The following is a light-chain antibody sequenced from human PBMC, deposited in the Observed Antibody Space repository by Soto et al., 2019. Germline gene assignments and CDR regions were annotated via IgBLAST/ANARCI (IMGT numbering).Light chain of an antibody. V-gene: IGLV2-14*01. CDR3: SSYTSSSTAV. Sequence: QSVLTQPASVSGSPGQSITIPCTGASSDVGGYNFVSWYQQHPGKAPKLMIFEVSNRPSGVSDRFSGSKPGNTASLTISGLQAEDEADYYCSSYTSSSTAVFGGGTKVTVL. J-gene: IGLJ3*02. CDR1: SSDVGGYNF. CDR2: EVS.